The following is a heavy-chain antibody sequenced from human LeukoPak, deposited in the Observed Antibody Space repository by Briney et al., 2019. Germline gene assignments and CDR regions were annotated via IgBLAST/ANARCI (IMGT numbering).Heavy chain of an antibody. CDR1: GFTFSSYG. D-gene: IGHD6-13*01. CDR2: ISYDGSNK. CDR3: AKEDSSSWLDY. J-gene: IGHJ4*02. V-gene: IGHV3-30*18. Sequence: GGSLRLSCAASGFTFSSYGMHWVRQAPGQGLERVAVISYDGSNKYYADSVKGRFTISRDNSKNTLYLQMNSLRAEDTAVYYCAKEDSSSWLDYWGQGTLVTVSS.